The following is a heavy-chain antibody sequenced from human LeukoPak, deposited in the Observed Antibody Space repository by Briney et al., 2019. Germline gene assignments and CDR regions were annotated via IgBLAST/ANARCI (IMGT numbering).Heavy chain of an antibody. V-gene: IGHV4-4*09. CDR1: GGSISSYY. CDR2: IYTSGNT. Sequence: SETLSLTCTVSGGSISSYYWSWIRQPPGKGLEWIGYIYTSGNTNYNPSLKSRVIISVDTSKNQFSLKLSSVTAADTAVYYCARSVAATALGYFQHWGQGTLVTVSS. D-gene: IGHD2-15*01. J-gene: IGHJ1*01. CDR3: ARSVAATALGYFQH.